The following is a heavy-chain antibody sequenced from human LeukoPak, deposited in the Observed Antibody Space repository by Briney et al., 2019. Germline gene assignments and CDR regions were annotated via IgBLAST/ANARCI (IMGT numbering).Heavy chain of an antibody. CDR2: VSRTGDSK. CDR3: AKAKSSIAVFITSLIDY. J-gene: IGHJ4*02. V-gene: IGHV3-23*01. Sequence: PGGSLRLSCAASGFTFSNYAMGWVRQAPGKGLEWVSGVSRTGDSKYYADSVKGRFTIYRDNSKNTLYLQMNSLRAEDTAVYHCAKAKSSIAVFITSLIDYWGQGALVTVSS. D-gene: IGHD3-22*01. CDR1: GFTFSNYA.